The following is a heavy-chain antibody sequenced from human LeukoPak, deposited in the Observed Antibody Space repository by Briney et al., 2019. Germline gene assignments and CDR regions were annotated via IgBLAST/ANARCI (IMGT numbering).Heavy chain of an antibody. J-gene: IGHJ5*02. V-gene: IGHV1-2*06. CDR3: ARKFLSGGWFHP. CDR2: INPNSGDT. Sequence: ASVKVSCQASGYTFTGYYMHWVRQAPGQGLEWMGRINPNSGDTNYAQKFQGRVTMTRDTSISTAYMELSRLRSDDTAVYYCARKFLSGGWFHPWGQGTLVTVSS. D-gene: IGHD2-21*01. CDR1: GYTFTGYY.